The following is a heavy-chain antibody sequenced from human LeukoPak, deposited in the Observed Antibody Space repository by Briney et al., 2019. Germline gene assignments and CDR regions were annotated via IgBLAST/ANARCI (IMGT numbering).Heavy chain of an antibody. Sequence: ASVKVSCKASGYTFTGYYMHWVRQAPGQGLEWMGWIDPNSGGTNYAQKFQGWVTMTRDTSISTAYMELSRLRSDDTAVYYCARDKALTTSYGMDVWGQGTTVTVSS. D-gene: IGHD2/OR15-2a*01. V-gene: IGHV1-2*04. CDR3: ARDKALTTSYGMDV. CDR1: GYTFTGYY. J-gene: IGHJ6*02. CDR2: IDPNSGGT.